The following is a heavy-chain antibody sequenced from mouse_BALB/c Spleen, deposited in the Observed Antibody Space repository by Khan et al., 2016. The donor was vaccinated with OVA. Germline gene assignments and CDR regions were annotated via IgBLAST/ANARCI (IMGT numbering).Heavy chain of an antibody. Sequence: EVELVESGGDLVKTGGSLKLSCAASGFTFSTYGMSWVRQTPDKRLEWVATISSGGHYTYYIDIVKGRFTISRDNAKNILYLQMTSLRSEDTAMYYCARLAYYYNSEGFAYWGQGTLVTVSA. CDR1: GFTFSTYG. CDR3: ARLAYYYNSEGFAY. V-gene: IGHV5-6*01. CDR2: ISSGGHYT. D-gene: IGHD1-1*02. J-gene: IGHJ3*01.